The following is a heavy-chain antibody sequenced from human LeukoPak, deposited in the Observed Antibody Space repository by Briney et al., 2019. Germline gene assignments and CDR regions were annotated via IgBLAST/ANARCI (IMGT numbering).Heavy chain of an antibody. D-gene: IGHD1-26*01. CDR3: ARDAGLGATTNWFDP. Sequence: SETLSPTCTVSGGSISSYYWSWIRQPPGKGLEWIGYIYYTGSTNYNPSLKSRVTMSVDTSKNQFSLSLRSVTAADTAVYYCARDAGLGATTNWFDPWGQGTLVTVSS. CDR2: IYYTGST. V-gene: IGHV4-59*01. CDR1: GGSISSYY. J-gene: IGHJ5*02.